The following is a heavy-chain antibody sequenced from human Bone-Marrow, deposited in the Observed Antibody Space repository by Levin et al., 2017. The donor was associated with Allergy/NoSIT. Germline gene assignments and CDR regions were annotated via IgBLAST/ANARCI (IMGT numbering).Heavy chain of an antibody. CDR3: ARVGSSWYSNWYFDL. V-gene: IGHV1-46*01. CDR2: INPSGGST. Sequence: GESLKISCEASGYPFTSYYMHWVRQAPGQGLEWMGIINPSGGSTNYAQRFQDRVTMTRDTSTRTVYMELSSLRSEDTAVYYCARVGSSWYSNWYFDLWGRGTLVTVSS. D-gene: IGHD6-13*01. CDR1: GYPFTSYY. J-gene: IGHJ2*01.